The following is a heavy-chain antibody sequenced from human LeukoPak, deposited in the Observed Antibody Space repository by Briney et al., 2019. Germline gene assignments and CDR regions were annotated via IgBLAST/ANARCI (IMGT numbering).Heavy chain of an antibody. J-gene: IGHJ6*02. CDR2: ISAYNGNT. CDR3: ARVSGYDYTTYGMDV. V-gene: IGHV1-18*01. CDR1: GYTFISYG. Sequence: ASVKVSCKASGYTFISYGISWVRQAPGQGLEWMGWISAYNGNTNYAQKLQGRVTMTSDTSTSTAYMELRSLGSDDTAVYYCARVSGYDYTTYGMDVWGQGTTVTVSS. D-gene: IGHD5-12*01.